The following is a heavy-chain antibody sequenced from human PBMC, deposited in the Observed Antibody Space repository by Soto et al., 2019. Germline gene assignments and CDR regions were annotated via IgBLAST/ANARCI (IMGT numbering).Heavy chain of an antibody. CDR1: GFTFSNYA. CDR3: AKVRGEYSYDGRGSIIDY. J-gene: IGHJ4*02. D-gene: IGHD3-22*01. V-gene: IGHV3-23*01. CDR2: ISGSGGST. Sequence: GGSLRLSCAASGFTFSNYAMSWVRQAPGKGLEWVSAISGSGGSTSYTDSVKGRFTISRDNSKNMLYLQMNSLRAEDTAVYSCAKVRGEYSYDGRGSIIDYGGKETQVTVSS.